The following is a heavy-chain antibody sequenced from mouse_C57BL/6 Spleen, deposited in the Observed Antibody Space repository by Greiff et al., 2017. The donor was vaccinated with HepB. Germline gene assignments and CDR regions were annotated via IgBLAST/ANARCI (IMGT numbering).Heavy chain of an antibody. CDR1: GFTFSSYA. Sequence: EAKLVESGGGLVKPGGSLKLSCAASGFTFSSYAMSWVRQTPEKRLEWVATISDGGSYTYYPDNVKGRFTISRDNAKNNLYLQMSHLKSEETAMYYCARTPLITTLYYYAMDYWGQGTSVTVSS. V-gene: IGHV5-4*03. J-gene: IGHJ4*01. CDR3: ARTPLITTLYYYAMDY. CDR2: ISDGGSYT. D-gene: IGHD1-1*01.